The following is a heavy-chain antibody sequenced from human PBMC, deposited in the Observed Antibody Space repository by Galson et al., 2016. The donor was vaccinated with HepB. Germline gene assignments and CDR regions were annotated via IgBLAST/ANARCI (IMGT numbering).Heavy chain of an antibody. Sequence: QSGAEVKKPGESLKISCKGSGYRFANYWVGWVRQMPGKGLESMGIVHPGNSEIRYSPSFQGQVTISADKSITTAYLQWNSLKASDSAIYYCARHECRGSDCFSAYDFWGQGTVVTVSS. D-gene: IGHD2-21*02. CDR1: GYRFANYW. CDR3: ARHECRGSDCFSAYDF. J-gene: IGHJ3*01. V-gene: IGHV5-51*01. CDR2: VHPGNSEI.